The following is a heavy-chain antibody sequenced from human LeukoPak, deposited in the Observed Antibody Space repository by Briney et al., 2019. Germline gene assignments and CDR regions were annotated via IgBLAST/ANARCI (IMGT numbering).Heavy chain of an antibody. J-gene: IGHJ4*02. V-gene: IGHV1-18*01. CDR1: GYTFTSYG. D-gene: IGHD6-13*01. CDR2: ISAYNGNT. Sequence: ASVKVSCKASGYTFTSYGISWVRQAPGQGLEWMGWISAYNGNTNYAQKLQGRVTMTTDTSTSTAYMELRSLRSDDTAVYYCARFSPYSSSWSRFFDYWGQVTLVTVSS. CDR3: ARFSPYSSSWSRFFDY.